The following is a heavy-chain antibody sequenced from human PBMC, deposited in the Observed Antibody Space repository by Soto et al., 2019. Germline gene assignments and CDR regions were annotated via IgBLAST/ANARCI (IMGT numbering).Heavy chain of an antibody. CDR2: IYYSGST. CDR3: ARLGGYYDFWSGYAYYMDV. D-gene: IGHD3-3*01. V-gene: IGHV4-39*01. CDR1: GGSISSSSYY. Sequence: SETLSLTCTVSGGSISSSSYYWGWIRQPPGKGLEWIGSIYYSGSTYYNPSLKSRVTISVDTSKNQFSLKLSSVTAADTAVYYCARLGGYYDFWSGYAYYMDVWGKGTTVTVSS. J-gene: IGHJ6*03.